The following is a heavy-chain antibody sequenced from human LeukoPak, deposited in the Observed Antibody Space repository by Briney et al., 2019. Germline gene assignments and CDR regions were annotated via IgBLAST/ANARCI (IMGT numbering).Heavy chain of an antibody. Sequence: GGSLRLSCVVSEFTFSSYAMSWVRQAPGKGLEWVSYITSSSSAKYYADSVKGRFTISRDNAENSLYLQMNSLRAEDTAVYYCTRDQEGSDYWGQGTLVTVSS. V-gene: IGHV3-48*01. J-gene: IGHJ4*02. CDR2: ITSSSSAK. CDR1: EFTFSSYA. CDR3: TRDQEGSDY.